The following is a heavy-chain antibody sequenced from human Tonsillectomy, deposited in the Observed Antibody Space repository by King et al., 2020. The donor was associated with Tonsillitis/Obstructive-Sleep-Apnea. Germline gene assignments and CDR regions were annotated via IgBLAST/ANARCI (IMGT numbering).Heavy chain of an antibody. Sequence: QLVQSGAEVKKPGASVKVSCKASGYTFSSYDITWVRQAPGQGLEWMGWSRPYNGDTNYAQKLQGRVTMTPDTSTSTVYMELRSLRSDDTAVYYCARDYYDSSGYYHGYFQHWGQGTLVTVSS. V-gene: IGHV1-18*01. D-gene: IGHD3-22*01. CDR3: ARDYYDSSGYYHGYFQH. CDR1: GYTFSSYD. CDR2: SRPYNGDT. J-gene: IGHJ1*01.